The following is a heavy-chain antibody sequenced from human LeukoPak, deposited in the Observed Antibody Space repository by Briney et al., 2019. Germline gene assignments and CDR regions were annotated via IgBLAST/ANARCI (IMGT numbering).Heavy chain of an antibody. V-gene: IGHV4-59*01. CDR1: GVSISSYS. CDR3: ARGRWSGSTGPFNY. J-gene: IGHJ4*02. D-gene: IGHD4-23*01. Sequence: SETLSLTCIVSGVSISSYSWGWVRQPPGKALELIAYIHSSGSTNYNPSLKSRVTVSVDTSKNHFSLILSSVTAADTAVYYCARGRWSGSTGPFNYWGQGTLVTVSS. CDR2: IHSSGST.